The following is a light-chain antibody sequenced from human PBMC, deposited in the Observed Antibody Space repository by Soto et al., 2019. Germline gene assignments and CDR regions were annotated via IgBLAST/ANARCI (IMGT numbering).Light chain of an antibody. V-gene: IGKV3D-15*01. CDR3: QQYNNWPPWT. CDR2: GES. Sequence: EIVMTQSPATLSVSPGERATLSCRASQSISSKLAWYQQKPGQAPRLLIYGESTRATGIPARFSGSGSGTEFTLTISSLQSEDFAVYYCQQYNNWPPWTFGQGTKVEIK. J-gene: IGKJ1*01. CDR1: QSISSK.